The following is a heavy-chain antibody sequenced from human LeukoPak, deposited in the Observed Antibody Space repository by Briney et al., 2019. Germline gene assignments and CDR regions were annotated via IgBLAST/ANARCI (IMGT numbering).Heavy chain of an antibody. J-gene: IGHJ4*02. CDR1: GFTFSSYS. V-gene: IGHV3-48*01. CDR2: ISSSSSAT. CDR3: ARDGGGYYYSRGGDFDY. Sequence: PGGSLRLSCAASGFTFSSYSMNWVRQAPGKGLEWVSYISSSSSATYYADSVKGRFTISRDNSKNTLYLQMNSLRAEDTAVYYCARDGGGYYYSRGGDFDYWGQGTLVTVSS. D-gene: IGHD3-22*01.